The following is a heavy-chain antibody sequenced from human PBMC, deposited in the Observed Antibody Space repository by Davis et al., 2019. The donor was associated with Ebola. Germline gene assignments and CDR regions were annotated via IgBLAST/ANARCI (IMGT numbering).Heavy chain of an antibody. V-gene: IGHV1-69*05. D-gene: IGHD5-12*01. CDR2: IIPIFGTA. J-gene: IGHJ5*02. Sequence: SVKVSCKASGGTFSSYAISWVRQAPGQGLEWMGGIIPIFGTANYAQKFQGRVTMTRDTSTSTVYMELSSLRSEDTAVYYCATATNSGYDTGIWFDPWGQGTLVTVSS. CDR1: GGTFSSYA. CDR3: ATATNSGYDTGIWFDP.